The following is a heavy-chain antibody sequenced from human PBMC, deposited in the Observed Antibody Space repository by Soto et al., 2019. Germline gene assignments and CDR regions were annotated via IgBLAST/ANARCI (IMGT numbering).Heavy chain of an antibody. CDR3: AKDGSSSSSWFALSDYYYYGMDV. CDR2: ISGSGGST. D-gene: IGHD6-13*01. J-gene: IGHJ6*02. CDR1: GFTFSSYA. V-gene: IGHV3-23*01. Sequence: GGSLRLSCAASGFTFSSYAMSWVRQAPGKGLEWVSAISGSGGSTYYADSVKGRFTISRDNSKNTLYLQMNSLRAEDTAVYYCAKDGSSSSSWFALSDYYYYGMDVWGQGTTVTVSS.